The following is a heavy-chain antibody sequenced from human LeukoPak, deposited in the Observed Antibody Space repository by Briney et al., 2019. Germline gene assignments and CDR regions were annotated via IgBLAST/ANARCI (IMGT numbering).Heavy chain of an antibody. V-gene: IGHV3-7*01. J-gene: IGHJ4*02. CDR3: ARTGYSSGWYRYYFDY. Sequence: GGSLRLSCAASGFTFSSNWMSWVRQAPGKGLEWVANIKQDGSEKYYVDSVKGRFTVSRDNSKNTLYLQMNSLRAEDTAVNYCARTGYSSGWYRYYFDYWGQGTLVTVSS. CDR2: IKQDGSEK. CDR1: GFTFSSNW. D-gene: IGHD6-19*01.